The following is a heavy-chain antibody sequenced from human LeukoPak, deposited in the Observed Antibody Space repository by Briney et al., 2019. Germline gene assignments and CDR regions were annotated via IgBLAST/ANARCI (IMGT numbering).Heavy chain of an antibody. Sequence: SETLSLTCTVSGGSISSSNWWSWVRQPPGKGLEWIGEIYHSGSTNYNPSLKSRVTISVDKSKNQFSLKLSSVTAADTAVYYCARGGEMRADFDYWGQGTLVTVPS. J-gene: IGHJ4*02. CDR1: GGSISSSNW. CDR2: IYHSGST. CDR3: ARGGEMRADFDY. D-gene: IGHD5-24*01. V-gene: IGHV4-4*02.